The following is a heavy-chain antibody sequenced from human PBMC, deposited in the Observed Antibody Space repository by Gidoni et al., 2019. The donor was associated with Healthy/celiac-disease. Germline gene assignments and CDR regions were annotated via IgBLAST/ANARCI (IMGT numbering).Heavy chain of an antibody. V-gene: IGHV5-10-1*03. CDR1: GYSFTSYW. CDR2: IDPSDSYT. J-gene: IGHJ6*03. D-gene: IGHD2-2*01. Sequence: EVQLVQSGAEVKKPGESLRISCKGSGYSFTSYWISWGRQMPGKGLEWMGRIDPSDSYTNYSPSFQGHVTISADKSISTAYLQWSSLKASDTAMYYCASGDIVVVPAATGGYYYYYYMDVWGKGTTVTVSS. CDR3: ASGDIVVVPAATGGYYYYYYMDV.